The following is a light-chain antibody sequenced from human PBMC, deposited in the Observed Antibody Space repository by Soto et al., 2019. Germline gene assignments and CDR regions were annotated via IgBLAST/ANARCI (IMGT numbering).Light chain of an antibody. CDR3: QQYNNWPPFT. J-gene: IGKJ2*01. V-gene: IGKV3-15*01. CDR1: QSVSRK. Sequence: EIVMTQSPATLSVSPGERATLSCRASQSVSRKLAWYQQKPGQAPRLLIYDASTRATGIPARFSGSASGTEFTLTISSLQSEDFAVYYCQQYNNWPPFTFGQGTKVEIK. CDR2: DAS.